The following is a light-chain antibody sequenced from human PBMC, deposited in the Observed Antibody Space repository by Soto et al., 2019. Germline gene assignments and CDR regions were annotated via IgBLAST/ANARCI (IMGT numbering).Light chain of an antibody. CDR3: QQYRHLIT. V-gene: IGKV1-33*01. CDR1: QDISNY. CDR2: DAS. Sequence: DIQLTQSPSSLSASVGDRVTITCQASQDISNYLNWYQRKLGKAPKLLIYDASNLETGVPSRFSGSGSGTDFTFTISSLQPEDIATYYCQQYRHLITFGQGTRLEIK. J-gene: IGKJ5*01.